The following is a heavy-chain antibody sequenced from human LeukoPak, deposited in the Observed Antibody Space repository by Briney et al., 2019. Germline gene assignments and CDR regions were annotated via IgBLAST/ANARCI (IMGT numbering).Heavy chain of an antibody. CDR3: ANSRGDYFDY. Sequence: PGGSLRLSCAASGFTFDDYATHWVRQAPGKGLEWVSLISGDGGSTYYADSVKGRFTISRDNSKNSLYLQMNSLRTEDTALYYCANSRGDYFDYWGQGTLVTVSS. D-gene: IGHD3-10*01. J-gene: IGHJ4*02. CDR2: ISGDGGST. V-gene: IGHV3-43*02. CDR1: GFTFDDYA.